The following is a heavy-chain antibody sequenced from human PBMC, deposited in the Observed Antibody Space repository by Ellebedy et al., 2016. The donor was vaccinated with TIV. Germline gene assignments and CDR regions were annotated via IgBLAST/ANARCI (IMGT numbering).Heavy chain of an antibody. Sequence: GESLKISCAASGFTFSNAWMNWVRQAPGKGLEWVGRIRKKTNSYSTEYAASGKGRFTISRDDSKNSLYLQMNSLKTEDTAVYYCARHPSVAGPGDVWGQGTTVTVSS. D-gene: IGHD6-19*01. CDR1: GFTFSNAW. CDR3: ARHPSVAGPGDV. J-gene: IGHJ6*02. V-gene: IGHV3-72*01. CDR2: IRKKTNSYST.